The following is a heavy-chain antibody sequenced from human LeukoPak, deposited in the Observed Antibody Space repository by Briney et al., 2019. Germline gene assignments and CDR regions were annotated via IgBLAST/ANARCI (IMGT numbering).Heavy chain of an antibody. D-gene: IGHD4-17*01. CDR2: INSDGSGT. V-gene: IGHV3-74*01. CDR3: ARRQTCGDTRYFDH. Sequence: PGGSLRLSCAASGFTFSNYWMQWVRQAPGKGPVWVSRINSDGSGTIYADSVKGRFTISRDNAKNTLYLQMNSLRGEDTAVYYCARRQTCGDTRYFDHWGQGTLVTVSS. J-gene: IGHJ4*02. CDR1: GFTFSNYW.